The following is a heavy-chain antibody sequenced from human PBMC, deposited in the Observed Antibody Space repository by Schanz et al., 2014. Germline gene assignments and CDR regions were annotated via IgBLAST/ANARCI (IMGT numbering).Heavy chain of an antibody. CDR3: ATMWGDCTATACQILEVLDV. D-gene: IGHD2-8*02. CDR2: INPSGGGT. J-gene: IGHJ3*01. Sequence: QVQLVQSGAEVKKPGASVKVSCKASGYTFVSYSMHWVRQAPGQGLEWMGIINPSGGGTSYALRFQDRVTVARDTSRSTVYMELSSLRSEDTAVYYCATMWGDCTATACQILEVLDVWGQGTMVTVSS. CDR1: GYTFVSYS. V-gene: IGHV1-46*01.